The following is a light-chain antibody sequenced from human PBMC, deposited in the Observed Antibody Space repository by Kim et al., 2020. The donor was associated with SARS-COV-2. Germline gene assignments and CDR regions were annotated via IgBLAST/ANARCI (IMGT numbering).Light chain of an antibody. CDR3: QVWDNRSVV. V-gene: IGLV3-9*01. CDR1: NIGGKD. Sequence: VAPGQTATITCEGANIGGKDVHWYQQQSGQAPVMVIYRDAKRPSGIPERFSGSNSGNTATLTITRAQVGDEADYYCQVWDNRSVVFGGGTKLTVL. CDR2: RDA. J-gene: IGLJ3*02.